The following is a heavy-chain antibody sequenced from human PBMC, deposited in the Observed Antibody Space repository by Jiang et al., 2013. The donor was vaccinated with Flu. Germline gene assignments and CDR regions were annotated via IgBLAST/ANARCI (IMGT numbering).Heavy chain of an antibody. CDR3: ARINLVAASSNAFDI. D-gene: IGHD2-15*01. CDR1: GFSLITSGVG. J-gene: IGHJ3*02. V-gene: IGHV2-70*20. Sequence: KPTQTLTLTCTFSGFSLITSGVGVGWVRQPPGKALEWLALIDWDDDKYYSTSLKTRLTISKDTSKNXVVLTMTNMDPVDTATYYCARINLVAASSNAFDIWGQGTMVTVS. CDR2: IDWDDDK.